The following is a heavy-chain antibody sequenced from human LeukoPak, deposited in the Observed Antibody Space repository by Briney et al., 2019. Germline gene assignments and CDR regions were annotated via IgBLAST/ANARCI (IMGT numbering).Heavy chain of an antibody. Sequence: GASVKVSCKASGYTFTGYYMHWVRQAPGQGLEWMGWINPNSGGTNYAQKFQGRVTMTRDTSISTAYMELSRLRSDDTAVYYCARTYNWNDRAAYYFDYWGQGTLVTVSS. D-gene: IGHD1-1*01. CDR3: ARTYNWNDRAAYYFDY. CDR1: GYTFTGYY. J-gene: IGHJ4*02. V-gene: IGHV1-2*02. CDR2: INPNSGGT.